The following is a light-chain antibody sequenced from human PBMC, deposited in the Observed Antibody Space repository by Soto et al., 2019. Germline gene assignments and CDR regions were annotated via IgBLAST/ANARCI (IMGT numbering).Light chain of an antibody. CDR3: QHYDNWPRT. J-gene: IGKJ1*01. Sequence: IMMTQSPATLTVAPGERVTLSCRASQGVSRKLAWYQHKSGQAPRLLISGASAGATGIPARFSGSGSGTEFTLTISSLQSEDFAFYYCQHYDNWPRTFGQGTKVDIK. CDR2: GAS. V-gene: IGKV3-15*01. CDR1: QGVSRK.